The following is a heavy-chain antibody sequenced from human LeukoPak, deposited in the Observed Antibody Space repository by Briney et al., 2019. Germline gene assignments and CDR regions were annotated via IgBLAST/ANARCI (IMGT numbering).Heavy chain of an antibody. Sequence: GGSLRLSCAASGFTFSSYAMHWVRQAPGKGLEWVAVISYDGSNKYYADSVKGRFTISRDNSKNTLHLQMNSLRAEDTAVYYCATIYDSSGYYYSQDYWGQGTLVTVSS. CDR1: GFTFSSYA. CDR2: ISYDGSNK. V-gene: IGHV3-30*04. J-gene: IGHJ4*02. D-gene: IGHD3-22*01. CDR3: ATIYDSSGYYYSQDY.